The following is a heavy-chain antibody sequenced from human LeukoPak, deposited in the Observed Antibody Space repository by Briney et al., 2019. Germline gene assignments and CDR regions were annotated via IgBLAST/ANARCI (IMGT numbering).Heavy chain of an antibody. Sequence: GGSLRLSCAASGFIFSDYYMSWIRQAPGKGLEWISYISSSGSTIYYADSVKGRFTISRDNAKNSLYLQMNSLRAEDTAVYYCARDLLGQWLLDYWGQGTLVTVSS. CDR3: ARDLLGQWLLDY. V-gene: IGHV3-11*01. CDR2: ISSSGSTI. J-gene: IGHJ4*02. D-gene: IGHD6-19*01. CDR1: GFIFSDYY.